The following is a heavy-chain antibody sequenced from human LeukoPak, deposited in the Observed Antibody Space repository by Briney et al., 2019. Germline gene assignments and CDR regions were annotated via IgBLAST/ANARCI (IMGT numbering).Heavy chain of an antibody. CDR2: ISGYNGNT. CDR3: ARDLEDTAMPDSSVY. V-gene: IGHV1-18*01. J-gene: IGHJ4*02. D-gene: IGHD5-18*01. CDR1: GYTFTNYG. Sequence: GASAKVSCKACGYTFTNYGINWVRQGPGQGLEWMGWISGYNGNTKYAQRLQGRLTMTTDTSTSTAYMGLRSLTSDDTAVYYCARDLEDTAMPDSSVYWGQGTLVIVSS.